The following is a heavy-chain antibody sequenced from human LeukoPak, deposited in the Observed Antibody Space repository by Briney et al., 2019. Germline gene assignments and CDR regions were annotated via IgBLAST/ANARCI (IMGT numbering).Heavy chain of an antibody. CDR2: ISGSGGST. CDR3: ATSHSEGRYGYGSFDY. D-gene: IGHD5-18*01. CDR1: GFTFSSCA. J-gene: IGHJ4*02. Sequence: GGSLRLSCAASGFTFSSCAMSWVRQAPGKGLEWVSAISGSGGSTYYADSVKGRFTISRDNSKNTLYLQMNSLRAEDTAVYYCATSHSEGRYGYGSFDYWGQGTLVTVSS. V-gene: IGHV3-23*01.